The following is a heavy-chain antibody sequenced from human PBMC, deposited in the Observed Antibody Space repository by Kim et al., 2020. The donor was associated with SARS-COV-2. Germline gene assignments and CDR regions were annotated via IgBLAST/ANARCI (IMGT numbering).Heavy chain of an antibody. D-gene: IGHD2-21*02. CDR3: ARGSRSPRKHIVVVTAILDDY. J-gene: IGHJ4*02. CDR1: GYTFTSYD. Sequence: ASVKVSCKASGYTFTSYDINWVRQATGQGLEWMGWMNPNSGNTGYAQKFQGRVTMTRNTSISTAYMELSSLRSEDTAVYYCARGSRSPRKHIVVVTAILDDYWGQGTLVTVSS. V-gene: IGHV1-8*01. CDR2: MNPNSGNT.